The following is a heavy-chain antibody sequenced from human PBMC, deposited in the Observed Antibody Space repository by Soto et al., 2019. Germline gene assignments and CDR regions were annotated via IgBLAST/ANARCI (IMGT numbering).Heavy chain of an antibody. J-gene: IGHJ4*02. CDR3: AKEIKLERRSSFDY. D-gene: IGHD1-1*01. CDR1: GFTFDDYA. CDR2: ISWNSDTK. Sequence: SLRLSCAASGFTFDDYAMHWVRQAPGKGLEWVSGISWNSDTKGYADSVKGRFTISRDNAKNSLYLQMNSLRVEDTALYYCAKEIKLERRSSFDYWGLGTLVTVSS. V-gene: IGHV3-9*01.